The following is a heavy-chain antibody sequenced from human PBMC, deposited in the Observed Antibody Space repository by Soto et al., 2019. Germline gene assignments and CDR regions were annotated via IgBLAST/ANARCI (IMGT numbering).Heavy chain of an antibody. J-gene: IGHJ6*02. CDR2: INPSGGRP. CDR1: GYSLTSYF. D-gene: IGHD4-17*01. CDR3: ARIVRDDYGDYSSYGMDI. V-gene: IGHV1-46*01. Sequence: QVQLVQSGAEVKEPGASVKVSCKASGYSLTSYFMHWVRQAPGQGLEWMGIINPSGGRPTYAQRFXXXXXXXXXXXXSTVHMELSSLRSEDTAVYYCARIVRDDYGDYSSYGMDIWGQGTTVTVPS.